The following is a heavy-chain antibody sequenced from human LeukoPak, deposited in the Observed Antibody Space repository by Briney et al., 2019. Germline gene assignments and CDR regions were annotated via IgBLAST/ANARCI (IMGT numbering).Heavy chain of an antibody. CDR1: GYSFTDYY. D-gene: IGHD2-8*01. Sequence: ASVKVSCKAFGYSFTDYYTHWLRQAPGQGLEWMGWINPNSGDTMYAQKFQGRVTVTRDTSISTVYMELSRLRSDDTAVYYCARGRSVNHDGQDYWGHGTLVTVSS. CDR2: INPNSGDT. V-gene: IGHV1-2*02. J-gene: IGHJ4*01. CDR3: ARGRSVNHDGQDY.